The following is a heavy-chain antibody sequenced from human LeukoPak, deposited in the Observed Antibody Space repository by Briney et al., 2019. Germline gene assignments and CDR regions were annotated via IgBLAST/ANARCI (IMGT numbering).Heavy chain of an antibody. Sequence: ASVKVSCKASGYTFTSYDIHWVRQAPGQGLEWMGWMNPNNGNTGYAQKFQGRVTITRNTSISTAYMELSSLRSEDTAVYYCARRYYDFWSGQDYMDVWGKGTTVTVSS. J-gene: IGHJ6*03. D-gene: IGHD3-3*01. V-gene: IGHV1-8*01. CDR1: GYTFTSYD. CDR3: ARRYYDFWSGQDYMDV. CDR2: MNPNNGNT.